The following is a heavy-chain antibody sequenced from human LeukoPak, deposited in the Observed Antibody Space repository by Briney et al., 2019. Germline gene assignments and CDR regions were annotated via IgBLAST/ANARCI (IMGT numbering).Heavy chain of an antibody. D-gene: IGHD1-26*01. CDR3: ARGPYSGKPIGY. Sequence: PGGSLRLSCAASGFTFSSYAMHWVRQAPGKGLEWVAVISYDGSNKYYADSVKGQFTISRDNSKNTLYLQMNSLRAEDTAVYYCARGPYSGKPIGYWGQGTLVIVSS. CDR1: GFTFSSYA. CDR2: ISYDGSNK. V-gene: IGHV3-30-3*01. J-gene: IGHJ4*02.